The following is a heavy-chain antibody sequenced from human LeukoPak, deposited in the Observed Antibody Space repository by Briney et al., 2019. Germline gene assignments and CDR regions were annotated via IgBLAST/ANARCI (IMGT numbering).Heavy chain of an antibody. CDR1: GFTFSSYG. CDR3: ARAMRSGYDY. CDR2: ISSYSDSV. D-gene: IGHD5-12*01. Sequence: GGSLRLPCAASGFTFSSYGMNWVRQAPGKRLEWVSYISSYSDSVYYADSVKGRFTISRDNAENSLYLQMNSLRDEDTAVYYCARAMRSGYDYWGQGTLVTVSS. V-gene: IGHV3-48*02. J-gene: IGHJ4*02.